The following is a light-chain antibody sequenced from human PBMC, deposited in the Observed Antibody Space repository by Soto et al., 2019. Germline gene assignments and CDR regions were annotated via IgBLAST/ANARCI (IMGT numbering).Light chain of an antibody. CDR2: GAS. J-gene: IGKJ2*01. CDR1: QSVSSN. V-gene: IGKV3D-15*01. Sequence: VLTQSPVTLSVSPGERATISCRASQSVSSNLAWYQQKPGKAPRLLIYGASTRATGIPARFSGSGSGTESTLTISSLQDEYFAVYYCQHYNNWYTFGQGTKLEIK. CDR3: QHYNNWYT.